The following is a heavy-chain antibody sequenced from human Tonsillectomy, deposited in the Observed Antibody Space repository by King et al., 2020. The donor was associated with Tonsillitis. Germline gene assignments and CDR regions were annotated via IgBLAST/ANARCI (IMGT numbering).Heavy chain of an antibody. CDR1: GYSISSDYY. CDR2: IYHSGST. Sequence: QLQESGPGLVKPSETLSLTCAVSGYSISSDYYWGWIRQPPGKGLEWIGSIYHSGSTYYNPSLKSRVTISINTSKNQFSLKLSSVTAADTAVYFCARGARGYSYGWGPGILVSASS. CDR3: ARGARGYSYG. J-gene: IGHJ4*02. V-gene: IGHV4-38-2*01. D-gene: IGHD5-18*01.